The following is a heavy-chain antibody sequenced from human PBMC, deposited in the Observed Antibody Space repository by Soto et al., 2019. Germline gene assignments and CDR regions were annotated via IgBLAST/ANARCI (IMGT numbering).Heavy chain of an antibody. V-gene: IGHV3-23*01. D-gene: IGHD3-3*01. CDR2: ISGSGGST. Sequence: EVQLLESGGGLVQPGGSLRLSCAASGFTFSSYAMSWVRQAPGKGLEWVSAISGSGGSTYYADSVKGRFTISRDNSKNTLYLQMNSLRAEYTAVYYCAKQPTITIFGVVIRAGFDPWGQGTLVTVSS. J-gene: IGHJ5*02. CDR1: GFTFSSYA. CDR3: AKQPTITIFGVVIRAGFDP.